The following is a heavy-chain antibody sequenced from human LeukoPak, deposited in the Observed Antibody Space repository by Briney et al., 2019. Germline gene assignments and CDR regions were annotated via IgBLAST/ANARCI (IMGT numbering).Heavy chain of an antibody. V-gene: IGHV4-59*01. CDR2: IYYSGST. CDR1: GGSFSGYY. D-gene: IGHD5-24*01. Sequence: SETLSLTCAVYGGSFSGYYWSWIRQPPGKGLEWIGYIYYSGSTNYNPSLKSRVTISVDTSKNQFSLKLSSVTAADTAVYYCAREKHGYNDYWGQGTLVTVSS. J-gene: IGHJ4*02. CDR3: AREKHGYNDY.